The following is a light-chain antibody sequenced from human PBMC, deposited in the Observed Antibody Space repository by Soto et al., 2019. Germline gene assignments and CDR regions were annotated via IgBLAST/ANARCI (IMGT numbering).Light chain of an antibody. CDR2: DVS. CDR1: SSDVGGYNY. V-gene: IGLV2-14*01. CDR3: SSYTSSDVV. Sequence: QSALTQPASVSGSPGQSITISCTGTSSDVGGYNYVSWYQQHPGKAPKLMIYDVSNRPSGVSNRFSGSKSSNTASLTISGLQAEDEADYYCSSYTSSDVVFGGGTKVTVL. J-gene: IGLJ2*01.